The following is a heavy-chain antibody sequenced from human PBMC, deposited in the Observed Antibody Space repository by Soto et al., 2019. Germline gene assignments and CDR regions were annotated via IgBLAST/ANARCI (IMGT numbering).Heavy chain of an antibody. CDR1: GGTFSSYA. J-gene: IGHJ6*02. D-gene: IGHD1-20*01. CDR2: IIPIFGTA. CDR3: ARDRRITGTYYYYGMAV. V-gene: IGHV1-69*01. Sequence: QVQLVQSGAEVKKPGSSVKVSCKASGGTFSSYAISWVRQAPGQGLEWMGGIIPIFGTANYAQKFQGRVTITADESTSTAYMELSSLRSEDTAGYYCARDRRITGTYYYYGMAVWGQGTTVTVSS.